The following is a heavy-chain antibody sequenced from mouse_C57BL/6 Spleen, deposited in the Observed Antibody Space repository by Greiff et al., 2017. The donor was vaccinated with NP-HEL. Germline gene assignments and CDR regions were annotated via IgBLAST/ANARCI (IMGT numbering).Heavy chain of an antibody. Sequence: VHLVESGAELARPGASVKLSCKASGYTFTSYGISWVKQRTGQGLEWIGEIYPRSGNTYYNEKFKGKATLTADKSSSTAYMELRSLTSEDSAVYFCARDYGSRGGFAYWGQGTLVTVSA. CDR2: IYPRSGNT. J-gene: IGHJ3*01. D-gene: IGHD1-1*01. CDR1: GYTFTSYG. CDR3: ARDYGSRGGFAY. V-gene: IGHV1-81*01.